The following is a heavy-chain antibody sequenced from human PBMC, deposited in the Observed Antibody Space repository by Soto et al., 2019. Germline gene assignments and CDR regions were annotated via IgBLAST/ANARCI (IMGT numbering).Heavy chain of an antibody. CDR1: GYRFTGYH. J-gene: IGHJ4*02. D-gene: IGHD3-3*01. CDR3: AREKICGVVREYYFDY. V-gene: IGHV1-2*04. Sequence: QVQLVQSGAEVKKPGASVKVSCKASGYRFTGYHIHWVRQAPGQGLAWMGWVNPNGGGTNYAQKFQGFVTMTRDTSINTAYMELTRLTADDTAVYYCAREKICGVVREYYFDYWGQGTLVTVSS. CDR2: VNPNGGGT.